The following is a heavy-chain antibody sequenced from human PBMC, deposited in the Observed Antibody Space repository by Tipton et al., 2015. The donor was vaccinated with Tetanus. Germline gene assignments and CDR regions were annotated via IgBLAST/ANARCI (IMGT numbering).Heavy chain of an antibody. V-gene: IGHV4-39*01. CDR3: ARHLKVVVIAYYYYGMDV. CDR1: GGSISSSSYY. D-gene: IGHD3-22*01. J-gene: IGHJ6*02. CDR2: IYYSGST. Sequence: TLSLTCTVSGGSISSSSYYWGWIRQPPGKGLEWIGSIYYSGSTYYNPSPKSRVTISVDTSKNQFSLKLSSVTAADTAVYYCARHLKVVVIAYYYYGMDVWGQGTTVTVSS.